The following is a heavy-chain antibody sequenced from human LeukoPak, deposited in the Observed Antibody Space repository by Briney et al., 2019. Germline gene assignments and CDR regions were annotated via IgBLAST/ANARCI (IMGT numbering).Heavy chain of an antibody. CDR2: IKEDGTAK. CDR1: GFTFSSSW. J-gene: IGHJ3*02. CDR3: TRDSGYNAFDI. Sequence: GGSLRLSCAASGFTFSSSWMAWVRQAPGKGLEWVGNIKEDGTAKNYVVSVRGRFTISRDNAKNSLYLQMNSLRGEDTAVYYCTRDSGYNAFDIWGQGTMVPVSS. D-gene: IGHD5-12*01. V-gene: IGHV3-7*01.